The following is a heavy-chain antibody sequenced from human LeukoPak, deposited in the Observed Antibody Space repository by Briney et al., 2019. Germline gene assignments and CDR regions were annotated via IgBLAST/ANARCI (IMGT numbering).Heavy chain of an antibody. CDR2: ISTTSSHI. J-gene: IGHJ4*02. Sequence: GGSLRLSCGASGFTFSSYEMNWVRQAPGKGLEWVSYISTTSSHIYYADSVKGRFTISRDNAKNSLYLQMNSLRVEDTAVYYCARDLVQLWSKDYWGQGTLVTVSS. CDR1: GFTFSSYE. CDR3: ARDLVQLWSKDY. V-gene: IGHV3-48*03. D-gene: IGHD5-18*01.